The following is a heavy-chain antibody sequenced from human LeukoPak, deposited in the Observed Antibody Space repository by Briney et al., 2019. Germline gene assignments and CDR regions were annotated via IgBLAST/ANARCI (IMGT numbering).Heavy chain of an antibody. Sequence: SETLSLTCTVSGGSISSSSYYWGWIRQPPGKGLEWIGSIYYSGSTYYNPSLKSRVTISVDTSKNQFSLKLSSVTAADTAVYYCARGRATWSYYHAFDIWGQGTMVTVSS. CDR1: GGSISSSSYY. CDR2: IYYSGST. D-gene: IGHD5-12*01. V-gene: IGHV4-39*07. CDR3: ARGRATWSYYHAFDI. J-gene: IGHJ3*02.